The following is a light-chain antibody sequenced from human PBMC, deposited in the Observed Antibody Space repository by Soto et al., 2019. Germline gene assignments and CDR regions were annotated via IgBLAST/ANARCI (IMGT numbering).Light chain of an antibody. CDR3: QQYNSYSRT. CDR1: QSISSW. V-gene: IGKV1-5*01. J-gene: IGKJ1*01. CDR2: DAS. Sequence: DIQMTQSPSTLSSSLGDRVTITCRASQSISSWLAWYQQKPGKAPKLLIYDASSLESGVPSRFSGSGSGTEGTITISSLKTDDGATYYCQQYNSYSRTFGQGTKVDIK.